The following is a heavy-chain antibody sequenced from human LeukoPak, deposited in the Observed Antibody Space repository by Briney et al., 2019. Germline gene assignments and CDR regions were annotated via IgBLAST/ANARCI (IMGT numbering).Heavy chain of an antibody. CDR1: GFTFSSYG. CDR2: ITGRGEST. Sequence: GGSLRLSCAASGFTFSSYGMNWVRQAPGKGLEWVSGITGRGESTYYADSVKGRFTISRDDSKNTLYLQMNSLRAGDTAIYYCAKDRRLASFDYGGQGTLVTVSS. J-gene: IGHJ4*02. CDR3: AKDRRLASFDY. D-gene: IGHD6-25*01. V-gene: IGHV3-23*01.